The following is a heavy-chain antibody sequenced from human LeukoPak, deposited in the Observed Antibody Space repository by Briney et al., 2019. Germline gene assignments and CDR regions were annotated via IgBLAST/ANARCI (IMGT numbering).Heavy chain of an antibody. Sequence: PGGSLRLSCAASGFTFSSYSMNWVRQAPGKGLEWVANIKQDGSEKYYVDSVKGRFTISRDNAKNSLYLQMNSLRAEDTAVYYCARDSRGAFDYWGQGTLVTVSS. CDR1: GFTFSSYS. V-gene: IGHV3-7*01. CDR3: ARDSRGAFDY. D-gene: IGHD3-10*01. J-gene: IGHJ4*02. CDR2: IKQDGSEK.